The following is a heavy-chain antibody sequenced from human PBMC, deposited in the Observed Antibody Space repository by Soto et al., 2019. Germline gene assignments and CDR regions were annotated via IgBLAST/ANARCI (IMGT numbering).Heavy chain of an antibody. CDR3: ARSSDFWSGYYPKRNYYYYGMDV. CDR2: MNPNSGNT. D-gene: IGHD3-3*01. CDR1: GYTFTSYD. Sequence: GASVKVSCKASGYTFTSYDINWVRQATGQGLEWIGWMNPNSGNTGYAQKFQGRVTMTRNTSISTAYMELSSLRSEDTAVYYCARSSDFWSGYYPKRNYYYYGMDVWGQGTTVTVSS. J-gene: IGHJ6*02. V-gene: IGHV1-8*01.